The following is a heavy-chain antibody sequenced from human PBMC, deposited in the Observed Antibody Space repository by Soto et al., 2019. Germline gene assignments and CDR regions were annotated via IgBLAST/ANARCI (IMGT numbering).Heavy chain of an antibody. V-gene: IGHV3-64D*06. J-gene: IGHJ4*02. D-gene: IGHD3-9*01. CDR3: VKLTDY. Sequence: GGSLRLSCSASGFTFSTYDVHWVRQAPAKGLEFVAGISPNGAATYYADSVKGRSTISRDNSKNTLYLQMSSLTPDDTAVYYLVKLTDYWGLGTLVTVSS. CDR1: GFTFSTYD. CDR2: ISPNGAAT.